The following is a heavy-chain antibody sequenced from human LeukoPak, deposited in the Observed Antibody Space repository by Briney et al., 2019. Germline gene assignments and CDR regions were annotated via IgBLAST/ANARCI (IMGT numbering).Heavy chain of an antibody. J-gene: IGHJ4*02. CDR2: IRYQGIDK. V-gene: IGHV3-30*02. CDR1: GFSFSSYG. D-gene: IGHD3-10*01. CDR3: AKAPAYGSGSYYNVVY. Sequence: GGSLRLSCVASGFSFSSYGMHWVRQAPGKGLEWVAFIRYQGIDKYYGDSVKGRFTISRDNSDNTLYLQMNSLRAEDTAVYYCAKAPAYGSGSYYNVVYWGQGTLVTVSS.